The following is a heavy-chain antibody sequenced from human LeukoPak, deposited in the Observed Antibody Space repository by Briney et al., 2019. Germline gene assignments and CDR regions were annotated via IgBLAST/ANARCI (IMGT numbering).Heavy chain of an antibody. CDR2: IYSDGST. V-gene: IGHV3-53*01. CDR3: ARGRNSFGIASSSWSHDAFDI. CDR1: GFTVSNNY. Sequence: GGSLRLSCAASGFTVSNNYMSWVRQATGKGLESLSVIYSDGSTYYVDSVKGRFTISRDNSKNTLYLQMNSLTVEDTAVYYCARGRNSFGIASSSWSHDAFDIWGQGTMVTVSS. D-gene: IGHD6-13*01. J-gene: IGHJ3*02.